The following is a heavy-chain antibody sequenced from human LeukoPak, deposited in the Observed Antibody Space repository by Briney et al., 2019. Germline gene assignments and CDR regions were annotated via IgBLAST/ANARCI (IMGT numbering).Heavy chain of an antibody. CDR3: REGIAVAGTTRYYYYGMDV. V-gene: IGHV4-39*01. CDR1: GGSISSSSYY. Sequence: SETLSLTCTVSGGSISSSSYYWGWIRQPPGTGLEWIGSIYYSGSTYYNPSLKSRVTISVDTSKNQFSLKLSSVTAADTAVYYYREGIAVAGTTRYYYYGMDVWGQGTTVTVSS. CDR2: IYYSGST. J-gene: IGHJ6*02. D-gene: IGHD6-19*01.